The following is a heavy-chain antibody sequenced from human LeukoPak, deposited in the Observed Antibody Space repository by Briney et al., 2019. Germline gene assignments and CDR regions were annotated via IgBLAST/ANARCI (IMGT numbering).Heavy chain of an antibody. J-gene: IGHJ4*02. CDR3: VREGEGPLSKDFDY. V-gene: IGHV1-2*02. D-gene: IGHD2/OR15-2a*01. Sequence: VKVSCKSSGFTFADHYIHWVRQGPGQGLEWMGYIGPHSTFTSSPQEFQGRVTMTRDASMSTAYMELTRLTSDDTAVYYCVREGEGPLSKDFDYWGQGTLVTVSS. CDR2: IGPHSTFT. CDR1: GFTFADHY.